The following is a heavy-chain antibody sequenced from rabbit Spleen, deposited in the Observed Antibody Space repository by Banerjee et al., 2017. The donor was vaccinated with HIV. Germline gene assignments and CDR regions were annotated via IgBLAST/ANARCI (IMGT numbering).Heavy chain of an antibody. Sequence: QQQLEESGGGLVKPGGTLTLTCKASGIDFSIYYYMCWVRQAPGKGLEWIACIYTNSASTWYASWVNGRFTISRTSSTTVTLEMTSLTAADTATYFCARSGSSLYRNFNLWGPGTLVTVS. J-gene: IGHJ4*01. V-gene: IGHV1S43*01. CDR3: ARSGSSLYRNFNL. D-gene: IGHD8-1*01. CDR2: IYTNSAST. CDR1: GIDFSIYYY.